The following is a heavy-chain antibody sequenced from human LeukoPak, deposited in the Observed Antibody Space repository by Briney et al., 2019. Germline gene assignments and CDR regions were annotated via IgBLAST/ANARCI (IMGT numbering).Heavy chain of an antibody. V-gene: IGHV3-9*01. CDR1: GFTFDDYA. J-gene: IGHJ4*02. Sequence: GLSLRLSCAASGFTFDDYAMHWVRQAPGKGLEGVSGISWNSGSVGYADSVKGRFTIFRDNAKNSLYLQMNSLRAEDTALYYCAKVHSSGWYMFNDWGQGTLVTVSS. D-gene: IGHD6-19*01. CDR2: ISWNSGSV. CDR3: AKVHSSGWYMFND.